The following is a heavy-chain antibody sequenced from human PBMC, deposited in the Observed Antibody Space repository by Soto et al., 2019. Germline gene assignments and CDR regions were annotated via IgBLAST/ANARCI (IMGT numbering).Heavy chain of an antibody. CDR1: GYTFTSYY. J-gene: IGHJ3*02. D-gene: IGHD2-2*01. V-gene: IGHV1-46*03. CDR2: INPSGGGT. Sequence: ASVKVSCKASGYTFTSYYMHLVRQAPGQGLEWMGIINPSGGGTSYAQKFQGRVTMTRDTSTSTVYMELSSLRSEDTAVYYCARTYCSSTSCYASAFDIWGQGTMVTVSS. CDR3: ARTYCSSTSCYASAFDI.